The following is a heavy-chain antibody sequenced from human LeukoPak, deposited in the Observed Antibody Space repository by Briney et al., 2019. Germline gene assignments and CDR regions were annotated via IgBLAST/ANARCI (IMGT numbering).Heavy chain of an antibody. CDR2: ISGSGGST. CDR3: AKVNHIVVVTALYFDY. D-gene: IGHD2-21*02. J-gene: IGHJ4*02. CDR1: GFTFSSYA. V-gene: IGHV3-23*01. Sequence: GGSLRLSCAASGFTFSSYAMSWVRQAPGKGLEWVSAISGSGGSTYYADSVKGLFTISRDNSKNTLYLQMNSLRAEDTAVYYCAKVNHIVVVTALYFDYWGQGTLVTVSS.